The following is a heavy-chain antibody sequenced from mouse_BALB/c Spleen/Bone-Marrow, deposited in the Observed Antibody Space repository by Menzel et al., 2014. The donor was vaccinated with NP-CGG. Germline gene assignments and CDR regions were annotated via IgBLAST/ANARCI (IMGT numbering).Heavy chain of an antibody. Sequence: EVQVVESGPELVKPGASVKVSCKASGYSFTDYNMYWVKQSHEKSLEWIGYIDPYNGGTSYNQKFKGKATLTVDKSSSAAFMHLNSLTSEDSAVYYCARLGGYYLYYAMDYWGQGTSVTVSS. J-gene: IGHJ4*01. D-gene: IGHD2-3*01. V-gene: IGHV1S135*01. CDR3: ARLGGYYLYYAMDY. CDR1: GYSFTDYN. CDR2: IDPYNGGT.